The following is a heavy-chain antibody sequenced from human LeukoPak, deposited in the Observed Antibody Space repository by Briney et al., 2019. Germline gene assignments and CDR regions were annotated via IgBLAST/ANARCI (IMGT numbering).Heavy chain of an antibody. CDR1: GFTFSDYA. V-gene: IGHV3-30-3*01. CDR3: APLAVAGSIFDY. J-gene: IGHJ4*02. Sequence: QPGGSLRLSCAASGFTFSDYAMHWVRQAPGKGLEWVAFISYDGSNKYYADSVKGRFTISRDNSKNTQYLQMNSLRTEDTAVYYCAPLAVAGSIFDYWGQGTLVTVSS. CDR2: ISYDGSNK. D-gene: IGHD6-19*01.